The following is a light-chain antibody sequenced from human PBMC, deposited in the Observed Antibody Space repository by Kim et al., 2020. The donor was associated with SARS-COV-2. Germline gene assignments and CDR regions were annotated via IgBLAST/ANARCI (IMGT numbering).Light chain of an antibody. CDR2: EDT. Sequence: GNPVTIACPRTSGNIADNYVQWDEQRPGSAPTIVIYEDTERPSGVPDRFSGSIDTSSSSASLTISGLKTEDEADYYCQSYDISNVIFGGGTQLTVL. V-gene: IGLV6-57*03. CDR1: SGNIADNY. J-gene: IGLJ2*01. CDR3: QSYDISNVI.